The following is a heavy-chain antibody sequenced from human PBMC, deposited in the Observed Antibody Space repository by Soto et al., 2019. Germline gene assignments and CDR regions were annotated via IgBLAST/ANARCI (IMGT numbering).Heavy chain of an antibody. Sequence: EVQLLESGGGLVQPGGSLRLSCAASGFTFSSYAMSWVRQAPGKGLEWVSAISGSGGSTYYADSVKGRFTISRDNSKNPLYLQMNSLRAEDTAVYYCAKCWDSSTWPRGVFDYWGQGTLVTVSS. J-gene: IGHJ4*02. CDR3: AKCWDSSTWPRGVFDY. D-gene: IGHD6-13*01. CDR1: GFTFSSYA. CDR2: ISGSGGST. V-gene: IGHV3-23*01.